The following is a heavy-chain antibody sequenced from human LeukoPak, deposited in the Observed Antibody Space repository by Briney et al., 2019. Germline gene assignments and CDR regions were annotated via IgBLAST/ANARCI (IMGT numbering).Heavy chain of an antibody. V-gene: IGHV4-4*02. CDR2: VHLSGAS. Sequence: SGTLSLTCAVSGGSILTTNWWSWVRQPPGKGLEWIGEVHLSGASNYNPSLKSRVSMSIDNSKNQLSLKLTSVTAADTAIYYCARESGAFCPFGFWGQGTLVTVSS. CDR1: GGSILTTNW. CDR3: ARESGAFCPFGF. D-gene: IGHD1-26*01. J-gene: IGHJ4*02.